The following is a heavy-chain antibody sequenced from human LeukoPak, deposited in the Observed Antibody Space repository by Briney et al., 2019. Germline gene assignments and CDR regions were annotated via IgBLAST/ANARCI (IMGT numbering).Heavy chain of an antibody. CDR3: ARGERTPNYGSGSLPFDP. CDR1: GGTFSSYA. CDR2: IIPILGIA. D-gene: IGHD3-10*01. V-gene: IGHV1-69*04. J-gene: IGHJ5*02. Sequence: SVKVSCKASGGTFSSYAISWVRQAPGQGLEWMGRIIPILGIANYAQKFQGRVTITADKSTSTAYMELSSLRSGDTAVYYCARGERTPNYGSGSLPFDPWGQGTLVTVSS.